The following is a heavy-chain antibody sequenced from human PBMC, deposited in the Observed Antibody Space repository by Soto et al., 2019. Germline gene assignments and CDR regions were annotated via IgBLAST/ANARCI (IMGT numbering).Heavy chain of an antibody. V-gene: IGHV4-30-4*01. D-gene: IGHD5-18*01. Sequence: SEPLSLTCTVSWGSISSGNYYWSWFRQPPGKGLEWIGYIYYSADTYYSPSLESRVAISLDTSKNQFSLKLTSVTAADTAVYYCARSFGYFYQIQIYSLSLRNVVTVSAGM. CDR1: WGSISSGNYY. CDR2: IYYSADT. J-gene: IGHJ6*01. CDR3: ARSFGYFYQIQIYSLSLRNVVTVSAGM.